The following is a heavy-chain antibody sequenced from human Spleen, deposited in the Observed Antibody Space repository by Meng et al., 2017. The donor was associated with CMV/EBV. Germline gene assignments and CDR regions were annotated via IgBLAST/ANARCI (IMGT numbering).Heavy chain of an antibody. CDR2: IYDDGKT. CDR1: GFTVTGSY. Sequence: VQVVGAWGGLGPPGGSLRLSCEVSGFTVTGSYMSWVRQAPGKGLEWISIIYDDGKTYYADSVKGRFTISRDKSKNTLFLQMYSLSAEDTATYYCAREIPQPWAYWGQGTLVTVSS. D-gene: IGHD2-2*01. CDR3: AREIPQPWAY. V-gene: IGHV3-66*01. J-gene: IGHJ4*02.